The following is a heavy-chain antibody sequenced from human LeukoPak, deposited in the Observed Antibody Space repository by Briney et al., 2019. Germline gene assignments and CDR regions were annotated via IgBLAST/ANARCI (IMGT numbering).Heavy chain of an antibody. D-gene: IGHD6-13*01. CDR2: IYTGEST. Sequence: KTSETLSLTCTVSGGSISSATYYWNWIRQPAGKGLAWIGRIYTGESTNYNPSLKSRVTISVDTSKNQFSLKLSSVTAADTALYYCAASALAAAGTDYWGQGILVTVSS. CDR3: AASALAAAGTDY. J-gene: IGHJ4*02. V-gene: IGHV4-61*02. CDR1: GGSISSATYY.